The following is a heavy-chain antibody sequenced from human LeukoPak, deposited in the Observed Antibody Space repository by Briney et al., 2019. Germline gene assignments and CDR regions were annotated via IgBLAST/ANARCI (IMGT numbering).Heavy chain of an antibody. D-gene: IGHD5-12*01. Sequence: GGSLRLSCAASGFTFSSYSMNWVRQAPGKGLEWVSSISSSSYIYYADSVKGRFTISRDNAKNSLYLQMNSLRAEDTAVYYCARVSGYTKSGGFNYWGQGTLVTVSS. V-gene: IGHV3-21*01. CDR1: GFTFSSYS. CDR3: ARVSGYTKSGGFNY. J-gene: IGHJ4*02. CDR2: ISSSSYI.